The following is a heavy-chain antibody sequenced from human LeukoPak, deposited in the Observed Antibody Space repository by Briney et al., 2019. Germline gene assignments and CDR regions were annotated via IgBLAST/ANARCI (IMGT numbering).Heavy chain of an antibody. D-gene: IGHD4-11*01. CDR2: INSDGSPT. CDR1: GFTFSSYL. J-gene: IGHJ4*02. V-gene: IGHV3-74*01. Sequence: PGGSLRLSCAASGFTFSSYLIHWVRQVPGKGLVWVSGINSDGSPTNYADSVKGRFTISRDNAKNTLYLQMNSLRAEDSAMYYCARGFYSHYFDCWGQGTLVTVSS. CDR3: ARGFYSHYFDC.